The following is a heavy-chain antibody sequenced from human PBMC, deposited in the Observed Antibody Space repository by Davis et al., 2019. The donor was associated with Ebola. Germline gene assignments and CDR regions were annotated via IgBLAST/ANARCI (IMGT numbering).Heavy chain of an antibody. CDR1: GGTFSSYA. Sequence: SVKVSCKASGGTFSSYAISWVRQAPGQGLEWMGGIIPIFGAANYAQKFQGRVTITADKSTSTAYMELSSLRSEDTAVYYCARDDYIWGSYRSHFDYWGQGTLVTVSS. V-gene: IGHV1-69*06. CDR2: IIPIFGAA. J-gene: IGHJ4*02. D-gene: IGHD3-16*02. CDR3: ARDDYIWGSYRSHFDY.